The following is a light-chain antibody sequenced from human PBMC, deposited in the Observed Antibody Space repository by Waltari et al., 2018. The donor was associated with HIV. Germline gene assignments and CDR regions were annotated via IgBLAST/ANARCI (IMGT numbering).Light chain of an antibody. CDR1: QNIVNY. CDR3: QQRSSCLPLT. J-gene: IGKJ4*01. Sequence: SSRVRQNIVNYFVCYHQQPGQAPRLLIYDSSNSVTGIPARFSGSGSWTDFTLTISSLEPADFAVYYCQQRSSCLPLTFGGGTKVDIK. CDR2: DSS. V-gene: IGKV3-11*01.